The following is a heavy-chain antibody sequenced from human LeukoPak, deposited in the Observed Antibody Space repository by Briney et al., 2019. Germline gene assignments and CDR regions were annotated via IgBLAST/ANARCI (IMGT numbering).Heavy chain of an antibody. Sequence: GGSLRLSCAASGFTFSSYAMSWVRQAPGKGLEWVSAISGSGGSTYYADSVKGRFTISRDNSKNTLYLQMNSLRAEDTAVYYCAKDFGRHSYGYRYFDYWGQGTLVTVSS. CDR1: GFTFSSYA. J-gene: IGHJ4*02. CDR2: ISGSGGST. V-gene: IGHV3-23*01. CDR3: AKDFGRHSYGYRYFDY. D-gene: IGHD5-18*01.